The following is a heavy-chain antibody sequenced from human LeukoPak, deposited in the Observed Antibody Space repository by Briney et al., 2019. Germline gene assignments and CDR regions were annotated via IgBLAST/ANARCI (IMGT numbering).Heavy chain of an antibody. D-gene: IGHD3-10*01. J-gene: IGHJ4*02. CDR2: IYYSGST. CDR3: AMTPGTTFTGYYYGSGTPPYYFDY. CDR1: GGSTSSYY. Sequence: KSSETLSLTCTVSGGSTSSYYWSWIRQPPGKGLEWIGYIYYSGSTNYNPSLKSRVTISVDTSKNQFSLKLSSVTAADTAVYYCAMTPGTTFTGYYYGSGTPPYYFDYWGQGTLVTVSS. V-gene: IGHV4-59*08.